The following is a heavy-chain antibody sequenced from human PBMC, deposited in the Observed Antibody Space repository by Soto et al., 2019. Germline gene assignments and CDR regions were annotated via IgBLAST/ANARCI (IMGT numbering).Heavy chain of an antibody. V-gene: IGHV4-39*01. Sequence: QLQLQESGPGLVKPSETLSLTCTVSGGSISSSSYYWGWIRQPPGKGLEWIGSIYYSGSTYYNPSLKSRVTISVDTSKNQFSLKLSSVTAADTAVYYCAGKYYDILTGYPRGAFDIWGQGTMVTVSS. J-gene: IGHJ3*02. CDR2: IYYSGST. D-gene: IGHD3-9*01. CDR1: GGSISSSSYY. CDR3: AGKYYDILTGYPRGAFDI.